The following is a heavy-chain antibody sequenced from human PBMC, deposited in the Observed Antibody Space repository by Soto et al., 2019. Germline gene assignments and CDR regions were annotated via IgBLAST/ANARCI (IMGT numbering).Heavy chain of an antibody. CDR2: TNPNSVGT. CDR3: AREPMVRAAHGFDI. Sequence: GASVKVSCKASGYTFTGHYMHWVRQAPGQGLEWMGWTNPNSVGTNYAQKFQGRVTMTRDTSISTAYMELSRLRSDDTAVYYCAREPMVRAAHGFDIWGQGTMVTVSS. J-gene: IGHJ3*02. V-gene: IGHV1-2*02. CDR1: GYTFTGHY. D-gene: IGHD3-10*01.